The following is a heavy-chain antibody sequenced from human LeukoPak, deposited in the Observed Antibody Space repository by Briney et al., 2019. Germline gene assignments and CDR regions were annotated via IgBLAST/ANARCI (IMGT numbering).Heavy chain of an antibody. Sequence: PGGSLRLSCAASGFTFSSYSMNWVRQAPGKGLEWVSSISSSSSHIYYADSVKGRFTISRDNAKNSLYLQMNSLRAEDTAVYYCAPGYKLLAIDYWGQGTLVTVSS. V-gene: IGHV3-21*01. J-gene: IGHJ4*02. CDR3: APGYKLLAIDY. D-gene: IGHD2-15*01. CDR1: GFTFSSYS. CDR2: ISSSSSHI.